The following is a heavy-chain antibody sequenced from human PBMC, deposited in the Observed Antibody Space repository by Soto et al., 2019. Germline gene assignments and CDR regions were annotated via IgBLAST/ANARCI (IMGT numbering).Heavy chain of an antibody. Sequence: ASVKVSCKASGYTFTSYDINWVRQATGQGLEWMGWMNPNSGNTGYAQKFQGRVTMTRNTSISTAYMELSSLRSEDTAVYYCARGMDIIAARKGYYYYYYMDVWGKGTTVTVSS. CDR1: GYTFTSYD. J-gene: IGHJ6*03. CDR3: ARGMDIIAARKGYYYYYYMDV. CDR2: MNPNSGNT. V-gene: IGHV1-8*01. D-gene: IGHD6-6*01.